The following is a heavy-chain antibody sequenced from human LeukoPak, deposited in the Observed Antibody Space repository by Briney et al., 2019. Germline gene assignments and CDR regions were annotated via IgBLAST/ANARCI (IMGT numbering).Heavy chain of an antibody. D-gene: IGHD5-12*01. CDR3: ARDPGSGYEEHFDY. V-gene: IGHV3-23*01. CDR2: ISGSGGST. J-gene: IGHJ4*02. CDR1: GFIFSRYG. Sequence: PGGTLRLSCAASGFIFSRYGMSWVRQAPGKGLEWVSAISGSGGSTFYADSGKGRFTISRDNSKNTLYLQMNSLRAEDTAVYYCARDPGSGYEEHFDYWGQGTLVTVSS.